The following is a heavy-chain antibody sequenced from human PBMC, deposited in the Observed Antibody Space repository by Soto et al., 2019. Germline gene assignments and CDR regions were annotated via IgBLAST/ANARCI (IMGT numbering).Heavy chain of an antibody. D-gene: IGHD6-13*01. Sequence: EVPLLESGGGLVQPGGSLRLSCAASGFTFSSYAMSWVRQAPGKGLEWVSAISGSGGSTYYADSVKGRFTISRDNSKNTLYLQMNSLRAEDTAVYYCAKVSSSWYLSDYYYYGMDVWGQGTTVTVSS. CDR1: GFTFSSYA. V-gene: IGHV3-23*01. CDR3: AKVSSSWYLSDYYYYGMDV. J-gene: IGHJ6*02. CDR2: ISGSGGST.